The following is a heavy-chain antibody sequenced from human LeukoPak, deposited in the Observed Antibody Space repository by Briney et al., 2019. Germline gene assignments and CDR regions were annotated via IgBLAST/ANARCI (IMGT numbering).Heavy chain of an antibody. J-gene: IGHJ3*02. D-gene: IGHD4-23*01. CDR2: MNPNSGNT. Sequence: GASVKDSCKASGYTFTSYGISWVRQATGQGLEWMGWMNPNSGNTGYAQKFQGRVTIIRNTSISTAYMELSSLRSEDTAVYYCARDYGGNSGALDAFDIWGQGTMVTVSS. V-gene: IGHV1-8*03. CDR1: GYTFTSYG. CDR3: ARDYGGNSGALDAFDI.